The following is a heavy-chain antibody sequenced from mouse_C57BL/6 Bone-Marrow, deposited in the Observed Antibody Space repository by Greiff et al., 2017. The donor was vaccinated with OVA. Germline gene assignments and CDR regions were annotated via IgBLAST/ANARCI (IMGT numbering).Heavy chain of an antibody. CDR1: YTFSRRVH. J-gene: IGHJ4*01. V-gene: IGHV1-87*01. CDR3: SEDSAVYYCAWGYDYDAYYAMDY. Sequence: VKLMESGPELARPWASVKISCQAFYTFSRRVHLAIRDTNYWMQWVKQRPGQGLEWIGAIYPGNGDTSYNQKFKGKATLTADKSSSTAYMQLSSLTSEDSAVYYCAWGYDYDAYYAMDYWGQGTSVTVSS. CDR2: GQGLEWIG. D-gene: IGHD2-4*01.